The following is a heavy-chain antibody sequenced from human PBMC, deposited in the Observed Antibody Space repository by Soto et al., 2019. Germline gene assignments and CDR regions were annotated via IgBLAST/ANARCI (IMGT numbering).Heavy chain of an antibody. CDR3: VYSSGWYDGY. CDR1: GFTFSSYA. CDR2: ISGSVGST. D-gene: IGHD6-19*01. V-gene: IGHV3-23*01. Sequence: GGSLRLSCAASGFTFSSYAMSWVRQAPGKGLEWVSAISGSVGSTYYADSVKGRFTISRDNSKNTLYLQMNSLRAEDTAVYYCVYSSGWYDGYWGQGTLVTVSS. J-gene: IGHJ4*02.